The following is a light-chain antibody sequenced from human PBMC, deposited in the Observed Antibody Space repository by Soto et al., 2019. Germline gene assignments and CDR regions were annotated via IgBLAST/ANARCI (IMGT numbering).Light chain of an antibody. CDR2: GAS. Sequence: EIVLTQSPGTLSFSPGERATLSCRAGQSVSSAFLAWFQQKPGQGPRLLIYGASTRATGIPVRFSGSGSETDFTLTISSLRSEDSAVYLCQQYNNWPITFGQGTRLEIK. CDR1: QSVSSA. CDR3: QQYNNWPIT. J-gene: IGKJ5*01. V-gene: IGKV3-15*01.